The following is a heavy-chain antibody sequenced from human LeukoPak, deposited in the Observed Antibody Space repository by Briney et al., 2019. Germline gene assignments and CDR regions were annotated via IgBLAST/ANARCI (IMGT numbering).Heavy chain of an antibody. D-gene: IGHD1-26*01. J-gene: IGHJ4*02. Sequence: GGSLRLSCAASGFTVIDNYMTWVRQAPGKGLEWVSVIYSGSSAYYADSVKGRFTISRDNSKNTLYLQMNSLRAEDTAVYYCARDKYPGSGSYYIFDYWGQGTLVTVSS. CDR2: IYSGSSA. CDR3: ARDKYPGSGSYYIFDY. V-gene: IGHV3-66*02. CDR1: GFTVIDNY.